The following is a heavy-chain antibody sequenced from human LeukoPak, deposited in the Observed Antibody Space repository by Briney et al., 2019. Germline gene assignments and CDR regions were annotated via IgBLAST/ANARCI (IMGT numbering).Heavy chain of an antibody. CDR3: ARDWGYCSSTSCHVFDY. J-gene: IGHJ4*02. D-gene: IGHD2-2*01. CDR1: GFTFSSYW. CDR2: IYSDGGT. Sequence: LAGGSLRLSCAASGFTFSSYWMHWVRQAPGRGLEWVSVIYSDGGTYYADSVKGRFTISRDNSKNTLYLQMNSLRVEDTAVYYCARDWGYCSSTSCHVFDYWGQGTLVTVSS. V-gene: IGHV3-53*01.